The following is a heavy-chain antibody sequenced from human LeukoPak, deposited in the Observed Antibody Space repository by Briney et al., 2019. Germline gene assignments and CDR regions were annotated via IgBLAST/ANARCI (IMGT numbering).Heavy chain of an antibody. CDR3: ARLGMIQAYSTEDY. V-gene: IGHV1-69*13. Sequence: SVKVSCKASGGTFSSYAISWVRQAPGQGLEWMGGIIPIFGTANYAQKFQGRVTITADESTSTAYMELSSLRSEDTAVYYCARLGMIQAYSTEDYWGQGTLVTVSS. D-gene: IGHD6-13*01. J-gene: IGHJ4*02. CDR1: GGTFSSYA. CDR2: IIPIFGTA.